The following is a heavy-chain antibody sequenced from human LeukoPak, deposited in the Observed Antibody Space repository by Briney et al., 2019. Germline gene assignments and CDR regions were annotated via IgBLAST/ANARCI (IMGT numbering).Heavy chain of an antibody. D-gene: IGHD3-16*02. CDR3: ADYDYVWGSYR. Sequence: SETLSLTCAVYGGSFSGYYWSWIPHPPGKGLEWIGEINHSGSTNYNPSLKSRVTISVDTSKNQFSLKLSSVTAADTAVYYCADYDYVWGSYRWGQGTLVTVSS. CDR1: GGSFSGYY. CDR2: INHSGST. V-gene: IGHV4-34*01. J-gene: IGHJ4*02.